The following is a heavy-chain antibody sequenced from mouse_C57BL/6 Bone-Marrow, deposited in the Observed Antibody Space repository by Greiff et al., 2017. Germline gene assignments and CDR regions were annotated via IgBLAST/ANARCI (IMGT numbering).Heavy chain of an antibody. J-gene: IGHJ2*01. D-gene: IGHD1-1*01. CDR3: ARLYYGSRGLDY. V-gene: IGHV1-52*01. Sequence: QVQLKQPGAELVRPGSSVKLSCKASGYTFTSYWMHWVKQRPIQGLEWIGNIDPSDSETHYNQKFKDKATLTVDKSSSTAYMQLSSLTSEDSAVYYGARLYYGSRGLDYWGQGTTLTVSS. CDR2: IDPSDSET. CDR1: GYTFTSYW.